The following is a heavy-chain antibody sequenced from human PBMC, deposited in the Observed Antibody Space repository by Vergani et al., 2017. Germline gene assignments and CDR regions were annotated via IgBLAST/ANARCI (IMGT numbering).Heavy chain of an antibody. CDR1: GGSFSGYY. Sequence: QVQLQQWGAGLLKPSETLSLTCAVYGGSFSGYYWSWIRQPPGKGLEWIGEINHSGSTNANPSLKSRVTISVDTSKNQFSLKLSAVTAADTAVYYCASGTRADSVGRLGWFDPWGQGTLVTVSS. V-gene: IGHV4-34*01. CDR3: ASGTRADSVGRLGWFDP. D-gene: IGHD2-15*01. CDR2: INHSGST. J-gene: IGHJ5*02.